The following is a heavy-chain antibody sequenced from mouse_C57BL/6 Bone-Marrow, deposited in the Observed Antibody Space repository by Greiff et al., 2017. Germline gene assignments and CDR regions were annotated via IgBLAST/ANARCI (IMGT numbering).Heavy chain of an antibody. CDR2: IWGDGST. D-gene: IGHD4-1*01. V-gene: IGHV2-3*01. CDR1: GFSLTSYG. Sequence: QVQLKESGPGLVAPSPSLSITCTVSGFSLTSYGVSWVRQPPGQGLEWLGVIWGDGSTNNYSAHISSQSTSKDNSKSPVFLKLNSLQTDDTATYYCAKGEEELGYYFDYWGQGTTLTVSS. CDR3: AKGEEELGYYFDY. J-gene: IGHJ2*01.